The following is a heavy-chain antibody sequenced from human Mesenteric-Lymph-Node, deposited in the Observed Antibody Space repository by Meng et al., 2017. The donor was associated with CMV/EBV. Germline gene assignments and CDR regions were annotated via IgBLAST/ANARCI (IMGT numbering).Heavy chain of an antibody. D-gene: IGHD2-2*01. CDR1: GFTFSSYA. V-gene: IGHV3-23*01. Sequence: GESLKISCAASGFTFSSYAMSWVRQAPGKGLEWVSYISNSGSTIYYADSVKGRFTISRDNSKNTLYLQMNSLRAEDTAVYYCVRGGYCSSSSCPWYFDLWGRGTLVTVSS. CDR2: ISNSGSTI. CDR3: VRGGYCSSSSCPWYFDL. J-gene: IGHJ2*01.